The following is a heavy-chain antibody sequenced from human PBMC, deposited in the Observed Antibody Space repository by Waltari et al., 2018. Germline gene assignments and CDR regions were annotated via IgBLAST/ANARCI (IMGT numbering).Heavy chain of an antibody. D-gene: IGHD6-19*01. J-gene: IGHJ3*02. CDR2: ISWNSDSI. V-gene: IGHV3-9*01. CDR1: GFTFADYA. CDR3: AKDMMGQWPFDAFDI. Sequence: EVQLVESGGGLVQPGRSLRLSCAASGFTFADYAMHWVRQAPGRGLEWVSGISWNSDSIGYADSVKGRFTISRDNAKNSLYLQMNSLRAEDTALYYCAKDMMGQWPFDAFDIWGQGTMVTVSS.